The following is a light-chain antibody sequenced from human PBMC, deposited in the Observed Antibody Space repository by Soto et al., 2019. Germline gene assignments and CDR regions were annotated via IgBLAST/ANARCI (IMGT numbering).Light chain of an antibody. Sequence: DIVMTQSPATLSLSPGESATLSCRASQSVSSKLAWYQQKPGQAPRLLIFVASTRATDIPARFSGSGSGTEFTLPISTLQSEDFAFYYCQQYYNWPPRYTFGQGTKLEI. CDR1: QSVSSK. V-gene: IGKV3-15*01. CDR2: VAS. CDR3: QQYYNWPPRYT. J-gene: IGKJ2*01.